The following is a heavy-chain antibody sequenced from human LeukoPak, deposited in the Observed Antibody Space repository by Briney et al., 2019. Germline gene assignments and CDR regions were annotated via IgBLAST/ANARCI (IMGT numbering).Heavy chain of an antibody. D-gene: IGHD6-19*01. CDR2: ISAYNGNT. J-gene: IGHJ4*02. CDR1: GYTFTSYG. V-gene: IGHV1-18*01. Sequence: ASVKVSCKASGYTFTSYGISWVRQAPGQGLEWMGWISAYNGNTNYAQKLQGRVTMTTDTSTSTAYMELRSLRSDDTAVYYCARDFSVWLVTTDFGYWGQGTLVTVSS. CDR3: ARDFSVWLVTTDFGY.